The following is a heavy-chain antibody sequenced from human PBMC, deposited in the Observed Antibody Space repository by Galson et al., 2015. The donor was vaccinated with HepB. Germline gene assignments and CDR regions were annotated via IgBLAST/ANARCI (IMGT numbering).Heavy chain of an antibody. J-gene: IGHJ6*02. CDR3: ASPPSIAAAGDYYYYGMDV. CDR2: INPSGGST. Sequence: SVKVSCKASGYTFTSYHMHWVRQAPGQGLEWMGIINPSGGSTSYAQKFQGRVTMTRDTSTSTVYMELSSLRSEDTAVYYCASPPSIAAAGDYYYYGMDVWGQGTTVTVSS. CDR1: GYTFTSYH. V-gene: IGHV1-46*01. D-gene: IGHD6-13*01.